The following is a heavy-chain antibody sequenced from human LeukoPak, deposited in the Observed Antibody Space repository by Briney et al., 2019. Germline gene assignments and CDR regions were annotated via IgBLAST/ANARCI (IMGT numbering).Heavy chain of an antibody. J-gene: IGHJ4*02. CDR1: GLTFSSYA. CDR2: ISGSGGST. V-gene: IGHV3-23*01. Sequence: GGSLRLSCAASGLTFSSYAMSGSGKAPGKGLKWVSAISGSGGSTYYADSVKGRFTISRDNSKNTLYLQMNSLRAEDTAVYYCAGHSSGWLYLDYWGQGTLVTVSS. D-gene: IGHD6-19*01. CDR3: AGHSSGWLYLDY.